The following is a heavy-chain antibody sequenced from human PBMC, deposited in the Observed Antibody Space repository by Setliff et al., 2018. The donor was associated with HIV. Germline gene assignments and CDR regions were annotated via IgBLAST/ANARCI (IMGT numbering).Heavy chain of an antibody. J-gene: IGHJ6*02. Sequence: GESLKISCKGSGYSFARHWIAWVRQMPGKGLEWMGIIYPDDSETRYSPSFQGQVNISADKSISTAYLQWSSLKASDTAIYYCARGSSSVNYYHYGLDVWGQGTTVTVSS. V-gene: IGHV5-51*01. CDR1: GYSFARHW. D-gene: IGHD3-10*01. CDR3: ARGSSSVNYYHYGLDV. CDR2: IYPDDSET.